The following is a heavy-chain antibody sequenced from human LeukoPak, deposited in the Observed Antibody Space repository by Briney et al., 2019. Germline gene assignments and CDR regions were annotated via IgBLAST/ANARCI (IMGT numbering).Heavy chain of an antibody. D-gene: IGHD4-17*01. Sequence: ASVKVSCKASGYTFTSYYMHWMRQAPGQGLEWMGIINPSGGSTSYAQKFQGRVTMTRDTSTSTVYMELSSLRSEDTAVYYCARDRDYGDYVQGESFDYWGQGTLVTVSS. V-gene: IGHV1-46*01. J-gene: IGHJ4*02. CDR2: INPSGGST. CDR1: GYTFTSYY. CDR3: ARDRDYGDYVQGESFDY.